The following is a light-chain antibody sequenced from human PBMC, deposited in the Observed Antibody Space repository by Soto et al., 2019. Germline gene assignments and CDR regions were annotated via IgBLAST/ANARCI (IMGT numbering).Light chain of an antibody. CDR2: GAS. CDR1: QSVTSK. V-gene: IGKV3-15*01. Sequence: ETVMMQSRATPFVSPGERATLSCRASQSVTSKLAWYQQKPGQAPRLLIYGASTRATGIPARFSGSGSGTEFTLTISSLQSEDSAVYYCQQYNKWPRTFGQGTKVDIK. CDR3: QQYNKWPRT. J-gene: IGKJ1*01.